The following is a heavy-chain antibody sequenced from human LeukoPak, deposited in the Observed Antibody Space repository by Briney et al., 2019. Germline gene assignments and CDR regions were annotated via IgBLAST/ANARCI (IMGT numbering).Heavy chain of an antibody. CDR2: IYYSGST. V-gene: IGHV4-39*01. Sequence: PSETLSLTCTVSGGSISSSSYYWGWIRQPPGKGLEWIGSIYYSGSTLYNPSRTSRVTISVDTSKNQFSLRLSSVPAADTAVYYCARQLGAYSYPFDIWGQATKVTVSS. J-gene: IGHJ3*02. CDR3: ARQLGAYSYPFDI. CDR1: GGSISSSSYY. D-gene: IGHD2-15*01.